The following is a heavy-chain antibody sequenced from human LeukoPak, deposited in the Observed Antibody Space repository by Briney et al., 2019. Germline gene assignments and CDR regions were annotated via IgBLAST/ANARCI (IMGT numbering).Heavy chain of an antibody. J-gene: IGHJ4*02. CDR2: ISWNSGSI. CDR3: AKGPWYSGYELDY. V-gene: IGHV3-9*01. D-gene: IGHD5-12*01. CDR1: GSTFDDYA. Sequence: GRSLRLSCAASGSTFDDYAMHWVRQAPGKGLEWVSGISWNSGSIGYADSVKGRFTISRDNAKNSLYLQMNSLRAEDTALYYCAKGPWYSGYELDYWGQGTLVTVSS.